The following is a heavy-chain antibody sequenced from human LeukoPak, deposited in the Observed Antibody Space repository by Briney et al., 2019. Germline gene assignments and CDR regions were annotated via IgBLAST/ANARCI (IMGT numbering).Heavy chain of an antibody. J-gene: IGHJ4*02. Sequence: GGSLRLSCTASGFTFGDYAMSWVRQAPGKGLEWVGFIRSKAYGGTTEYAASVKGRFTISRDDSKSIAYLQMSSLKTEDTAVYYCTRDQSYGSGSYYMGYWGQGTLVTVSS. CDR3: TRDQSYGSGSYYMGY. V-gene: IGHV3-49*04. D-gene: IGHD3-10*01. CDR1: GFTFGDYA. CDR2: IRSKAYGGTT.